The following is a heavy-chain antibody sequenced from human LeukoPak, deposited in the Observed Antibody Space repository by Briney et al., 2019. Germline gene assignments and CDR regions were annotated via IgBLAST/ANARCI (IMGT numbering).Heavy chain of an antibody. CDR2: IYPGDSDT. CDR3: ARHAIAAASNFDY. Sequence: GESLKISCKGSGYSFTSYWIGWVRQMPGRGLEWMGIIYPGDSDTRYSPSFQGQVTISADKSISTAYLQWSSLKASDTAMYYCARHAIAAASNFDYWGQGTLVTVSS. J-gene: IGHJ4*02. V-gene: IGHV5-51*01. D-gene: IGHD6-13*01. CDR1: GYSFTSYW.